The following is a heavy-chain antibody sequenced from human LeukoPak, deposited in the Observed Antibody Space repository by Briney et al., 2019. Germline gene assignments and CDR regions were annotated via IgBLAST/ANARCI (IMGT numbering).Heavy chain of an antibody. J-gene: IGHJ4*02. Sequence: HPGGSLRLSCTVSGFTVSSNSMSWVRQAPGKGLERVSAISGSGGSTYYADSVKGRFTISRDNSKNTLYLQMNSLRAEDTAVYYCAKGDLKMATITAAFDYWGQGTLVTVSS. V-gene: IGHV3-23*01. CDR1: GFTVSSNS. CDR3: AKGDLKMATITAAFDY. D-gene: IGHD5-24*01. CDR2: ISGSGGST.